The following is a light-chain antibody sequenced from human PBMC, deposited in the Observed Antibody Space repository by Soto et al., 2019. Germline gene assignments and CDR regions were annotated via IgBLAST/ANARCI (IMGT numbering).Light chain of an antibody. J-gene: IGKJ1*01. V-gene: IGKV3-15*01. Sequence: IVLTQSPTTLSVYPGARVTLSCWASQSVDISLAWYQQKAGEAPRLLVYGASTKTTDMPCRFSGRGSGTEFTLTINNLQSEDFAVYYCQHYRNWPRTFGQGTKVDI. CDR1: QSVDIS. CDR3: QHYRNWPRT. CDR2: GAS.